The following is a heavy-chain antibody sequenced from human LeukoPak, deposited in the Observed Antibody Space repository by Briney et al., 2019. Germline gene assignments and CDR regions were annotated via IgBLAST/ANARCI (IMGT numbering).Heavy chain of an antibody. V-gene: IGHV3-9*01. CDR2: ISWNSDFI. CDR1: GFSFDDYA. CDR3: ARDPDWYFDL. Sequence: GGSLRLSCAASGFSFDDYAMHWVRQAQGKGLEWVSGISWNSDFIGYADSVKGRFTISRDNAKNSLYLQMNSLRAEDTAVYYCARDPDWYFDLWGRGTLVTVSS. J-gene: IGHJ2*01.